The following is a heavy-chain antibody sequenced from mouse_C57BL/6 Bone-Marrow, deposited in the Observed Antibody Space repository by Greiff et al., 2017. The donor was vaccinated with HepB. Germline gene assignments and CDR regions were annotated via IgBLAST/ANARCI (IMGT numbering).Heavy chain of an antibody. D-gene: IGHD1-1*01. CDR1: GFTFSSYA. CDR2: ISDGGSYT. Sequence: EVQLVESGGGLVKPGGSLKLSCAASGFTFSSYAMSWVRQTPEKRLEWVATISDGGSYTYYPDNVKGRFTISRDNAKINLYLQMSHLKSEDTAMYYCARDPLHYYGSSPHYYAMDYWGQGTSVTVSS. V-gene: IGHV5-4*01. J-gene: IGHJ4*01. CDR3: ARDPLHYYGSSPHYYAMDY.